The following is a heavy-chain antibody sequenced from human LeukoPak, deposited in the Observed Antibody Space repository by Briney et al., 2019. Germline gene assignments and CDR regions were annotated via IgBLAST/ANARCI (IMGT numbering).Heavy chain of an antibody. Sequence: GGSLRLSCAASGFTFSSYTMSWVRQDPGKRLEWVSTITTSDGNTYYADSVKGRFIVSRDNSKNTLFLQMNSLRAEDTAVYYCAKDGGLWVSAHWGDSWGRGTLVTVSS. CDR3: AKDGGLWVSAHWGDS. CDR1: GFTFSSYT. D-gene: IGHD7-27*01. V-gene: IGHV3-23*01. J-gene: IGHJ4*02. CDR2: ITTSDGNT.